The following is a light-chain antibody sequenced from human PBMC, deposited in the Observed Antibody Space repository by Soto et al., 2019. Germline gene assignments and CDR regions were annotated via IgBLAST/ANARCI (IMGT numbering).Light chain of an antibody. Sequence: DIQMTQSPSTLSASTGDRVTITCRASQSIGSWLAWYQQKPGIAPKLLIYEASSLESGVPSRFGGSGSGTEFTLTISSLQPDDFATYYCQQYNGYPYTFGQGTKLEIK. CDR3: QQYNGYPYT. CDR2: EAS. V-gene: IGKV1-5*03. CDR1: QSIGSW. J-gene: IGKJ2*01.